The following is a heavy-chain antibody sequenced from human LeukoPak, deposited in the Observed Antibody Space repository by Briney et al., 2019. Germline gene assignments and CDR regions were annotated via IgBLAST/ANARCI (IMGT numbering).Heavy chain of an antibody. D-gene: IGHD5-12*01. V-gene: IGHV3-21*01. CDR3: AKRGGTLYSGYDWGPFDY. CDR2: ISSSSSYI. Sequence: PGGSLRLSCAASGFTFSSYSMNWVRQAPGKGLEWVSSISSSSSYIYYADSVKGRFTISRDNAKNSLYLQMNSLRAEDTAVYYCAKRGGTLYSGYDWGPFDYWGQGTLVTVSS. CDR1: GFTFSSYS. J-gene: IGHJ4*02.